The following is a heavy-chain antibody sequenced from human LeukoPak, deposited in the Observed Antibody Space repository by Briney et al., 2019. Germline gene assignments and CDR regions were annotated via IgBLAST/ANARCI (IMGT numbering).Heavy chain of an antibody. CDR1: GFTFSSYW. J-gene: IGHJ3*01. CDR3: AREDFLGAFDV. Sequence: GGSLRLSCAASGFTFSSYWMHWVRQAPGKGLVWVSRINTDGRSTSYADSVKGRFTISRDNAKNTLYLQMNSLRAEDTAVYYCAREDFLGAFDVWGQGTMVTVSS. CDR2: INTDGRST. D-gene: IGHD3-3*01. V-gene: IGHV3-74*01.